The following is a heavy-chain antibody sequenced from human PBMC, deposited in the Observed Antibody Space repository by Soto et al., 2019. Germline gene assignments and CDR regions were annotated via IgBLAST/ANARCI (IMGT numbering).Heavy chain of an antibody. V-gene: IGHV1-18*01. D-gene: IGHD1-1*01. J-gene: IGHJ4*02. CDR1: GYTFSSYG. CDR2: ISVHNGYT. CDR3: AILEHNFGTHEY. Sequence: QVPLAQSGAEVKKPGASVTVSCKASGYTFSSYGISWVRQAPGQGLEWVGWISVHNGYTKYATELQGRVTMTTDTSTSTAYMELRSLGSDDSAVYFCAILEHNFGTHEYWGQGTLVTVTS.